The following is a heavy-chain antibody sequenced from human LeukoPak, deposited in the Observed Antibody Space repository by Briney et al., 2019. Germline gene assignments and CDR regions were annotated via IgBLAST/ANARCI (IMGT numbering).Heavy chain of an antibody. J-gene: IGHJ6*03. D-gene: IGHD1-26*01. CDR1: GYTLTELS. CDR2: INAGNGNT. CDR3: ARDGQGANGRYYYYYMDV. V-gene: IGHV1-3*03. Sequence: GASVKVSCKVSGYTLTELSMHWVRQAPGQRLEWMGWINAGNGNTKYSQEFQGRVTITRDTSASTAYMELSSLRSEDMAVYYCARDGQGANGRYYYYYMDVWGKGTTVTVSS.